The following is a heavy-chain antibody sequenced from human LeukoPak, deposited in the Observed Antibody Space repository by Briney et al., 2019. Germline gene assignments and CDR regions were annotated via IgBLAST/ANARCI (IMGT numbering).Heavy chain of an antibody. J-gene: IGHJ4*02. V-gene: IGHV1-46*01. CDR2: IDPSGGRT. CDR3: ERELGY. D-gene: IGHD6-6*01. CDR1: GYTFTSYY. Sequence: ASVKVSCMASGYTFTSYYMHGVRQAPGQGREWMGIIDPSGGRTRNAQKFQGRVTITKDMSTSTVYMDLSSLRSEDTAVYYCERELGYWGQGQLVTVSS.